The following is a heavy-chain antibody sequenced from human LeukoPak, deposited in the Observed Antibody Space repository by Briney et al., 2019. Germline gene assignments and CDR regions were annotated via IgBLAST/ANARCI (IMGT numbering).Heavy chain of an antibody. J-gene: IGHJ4*02. CDR3: AKPLYDLWSTDFFDD. Sequence: PGGSLRLSCAASGFNFRSYAMSWVRQAPGKGLEWVSGITGSGGATYYADSVKGRFTISRDNSKNTLYLQVDTLRAEDTAVYYCAKPLYDLWSTDFFDDWGQGTLVTVSS. CDR1: GFNFRSYA. D-gene: IGHD3-3*01. CDR2: ITGSGGAT. V-gene: IGHV3-23*01.